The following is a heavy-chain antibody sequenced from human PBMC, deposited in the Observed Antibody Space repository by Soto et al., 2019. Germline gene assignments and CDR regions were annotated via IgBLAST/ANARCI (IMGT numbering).Heavy chain of an antibody. CDR1: GYSFTSYW. CDR2: IYPGDSDT. V-gene: IGHV5-51*01. Sequence: GESLKISCKGSGYSFTSYWIGWVRQMPGKGLEWMGIIYPGDSDTRYSPSFQGQVTISADKSISTAYLQWSSLKASDTAMYYCARQSYSSSWSEYFQHWGQGTLVTVSS. CDR3: ARQSYSSSWSEYFQH. J-gene: IGHJ1*01. D-gene: IGHD6-13*01.